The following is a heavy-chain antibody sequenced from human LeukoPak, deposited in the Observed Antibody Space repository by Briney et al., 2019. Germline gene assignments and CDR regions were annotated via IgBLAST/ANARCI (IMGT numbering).Heavy chain of an antibody. CDR1: GFTFNNFG. V-gene: IGHV3-30*02. Sequence: PGGSLRLSCAASGFTFNNFGMHWVRQAPGKGLEWVSFIGYEGVHKYYADSVKGRFTISKDNSKATLYLQMNSLRPEDTAVYYCAKDLHAGYSPYYWGQGTLVTVFS. J-gene: IGHJ4*02. D-gene: IGHD4-23*01. CDR3: AKDLHAGYSPYY. CDR2: IGYEGVHK.